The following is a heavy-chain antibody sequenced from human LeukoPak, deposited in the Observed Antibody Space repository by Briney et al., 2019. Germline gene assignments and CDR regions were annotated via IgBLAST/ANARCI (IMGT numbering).Heavy chain of an antibody. D-gene: IGHD3-3*01. CDR1: GFTFSRNW. CDR2: ISSDGTRT. CDR3: ARVGDYDFWSGDYLYYYGLDV. V-gene: IGHV3-74*01. J-gene: IGHJ6*02. Sequence: GGSLRLSCVASGFTFSRNWMHWVRQAPGKGLVWVSRISSDGTRTNYADSVKGRFTISRDNAKNTLYLQMTSLRTEDTAIYYCARVGDYDFWSGDYLYYYGLDVWGQGTTVTVSS.